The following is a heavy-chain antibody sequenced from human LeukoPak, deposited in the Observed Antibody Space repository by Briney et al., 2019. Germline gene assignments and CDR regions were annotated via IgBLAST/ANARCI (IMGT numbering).Heavy chain of an antibody. V-gene: IGHV1-69*05. CDR3: ASCIVVVPAATDKYYYYYYMDV. D-gene: IGHD2-2*01. CDR2: IIPIFGTA. J-gene: IGHJ6*03. Sequence: GSSVKVSCKASGGTFSSYAISWVRQAPGQGLEWMGGIIPIFGTANYAQKFQGRVTITTDESTSTAYMELSSLRSEDTAVYYCASCIVVVPAATDKYYYYYYMDVWGKGTTVTVSS. CDR1: GGTFSSYA.